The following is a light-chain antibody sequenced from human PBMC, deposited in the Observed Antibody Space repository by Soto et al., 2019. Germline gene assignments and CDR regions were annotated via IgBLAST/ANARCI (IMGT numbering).Light chain of an antibody. Sequence: DIQLTPSPSTLSGSVGDRVTITFRASQTISSWLAWYQQKPGKAPKLLIYKASTLKSGVPSRFSGSGSGTEFTLTISSLQPDDFATYYCQHYNSYLEAFGQGTKVDI. J-gene: IGKJ1*01. CDR1: QTISSW. CDR2: KAS. V-gene: IGKV1-5*03. CDR3: QHYNSYLEA.